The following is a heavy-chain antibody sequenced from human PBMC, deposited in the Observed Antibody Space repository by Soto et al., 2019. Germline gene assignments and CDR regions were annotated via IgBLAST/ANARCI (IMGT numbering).Heavy chain of an antibody. D-gene: IGHD2-2*01. CDR2: IIPIFGTA. CDR1: GGTFSSYA. V-gene: IGHV1-69*12. J-gene: IGHJ4*02. CDR3: ASDSMELVPAANLPVG. Sequence: QVQLVQSGAEVKTPGSSVKVSCKASGGTFSSYAISWLRQAPGQGLEWMGGIIPIFGTANYAQKFQGRVTITADESTSTAYMELSRLRSEDTAVYYCASDSMELVPAANLPVGWVQGTLVTVSS.